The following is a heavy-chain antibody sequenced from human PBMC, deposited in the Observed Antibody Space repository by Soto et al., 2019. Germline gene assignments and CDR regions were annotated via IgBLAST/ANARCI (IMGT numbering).Heavy chain of an antibody. V-gene: IGHV3-23*01. CDR1: GFTFSSYA. D-gene: IGHD3-3*01. CDR3: AKEITMVGVPPPNDWFDP. J-gene: IGHJ5*02. CDR2: ISGSGGST. Sequence: EVQLLESGGGLVQPGGSLRLSCAASGFTFSSYAMSWVRQAPGKGLEWVSAISGSGGSTYSADSVKGRFTISRDNSKNTLYLQMNSLRAEDTAVYDCAKEITMVGVPPPNDWFDPWGQGTLVTVSS.